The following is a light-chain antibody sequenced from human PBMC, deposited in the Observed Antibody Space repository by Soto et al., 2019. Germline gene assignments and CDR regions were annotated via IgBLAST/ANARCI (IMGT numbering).Light chain of an antibody. V-gene: IGLV1-40*01. Sequence: QSVLTQPPSVSGAPGQRVSIYCTGSTSNIGAPYDVHWYQHLPGTAPKLLIYGDNNRPSAVPDRFSGSKSGTSASLAIIRLQAEDAGDYYCQSYDLSLRNDVFGSGTKLTVL. J-gene: IGLJ1*01. CDR2: GDN. CDR3: QSYDLSLRNDV. CDR1: TSNIGAPYD.